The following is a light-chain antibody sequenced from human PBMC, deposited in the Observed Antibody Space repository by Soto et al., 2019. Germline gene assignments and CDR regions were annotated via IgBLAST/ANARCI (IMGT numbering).Light chain of an antibody. V-gene: IGLV7-46*01. CDR2: DTR. CDR1: TGTVTTYHF. CDR3: LLYYDTIRV. J-gene: IGLJ1*01. Sequence: QSVVTQEPSLTVSPGGTVTLTCGSSTGTVTTYHFPYWFQQKPGQAPTALIFDTRNRHSWTPARFSGSLLGVKAALTLSGAEPDDEADYYCLLYYDTIRVFGGGTKVTVL.